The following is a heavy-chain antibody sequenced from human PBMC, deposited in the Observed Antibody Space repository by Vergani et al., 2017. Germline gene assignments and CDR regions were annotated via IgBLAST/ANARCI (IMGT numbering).Heavy chain of an antibody. CDR3: ARIRPGFYDSSGYSDAFEI. Sequence: QLQLQESGPGLVKPSETLSLTCTVSGGSISSSSYYWGWIRQPPGKGLEWIGSIYYSGSTYYNPSLKSRVTISVDTSKNQFSLKLSSVTAADTAVYYCARIRPGFYDSSGYSDAFEIWGQGTMVTVSS. V-gene: IGHV4-39*01. CDR2: IYYSGST. J-gene: IGHJ3*02. CDR1: GGSISSSSYY. D-gene: IGHD3-22*01.